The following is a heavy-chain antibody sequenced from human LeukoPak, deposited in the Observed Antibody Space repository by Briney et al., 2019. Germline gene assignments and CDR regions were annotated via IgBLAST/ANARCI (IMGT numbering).Heavy chain of an antibody. V-gene: IGHV5-51*01. Sequence: GESLKISCKVSGYSFTNYWIGWVRQMPGKGLEWMGIIYPGDSDTKYSPSFQGQVTISADKSVSTAYLQWSSLKASDTAMYYCARHKGYNNLAYNWFDPWGQGTLVTVSS. CDR3: ARHKGYNNLAYNWFDP. J-gene: IGHJ5*02. CDR2: IYPGDSDT. CDR1: GYSFTNYW. D-gene: IGHD1-14*01.